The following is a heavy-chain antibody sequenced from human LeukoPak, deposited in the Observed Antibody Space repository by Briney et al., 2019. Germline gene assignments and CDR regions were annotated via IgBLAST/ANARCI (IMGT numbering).Heavy chain of an antibody. V-gene: IGHV4-39*02. Sequence: SETLSLTCTVSGGSIRTDGSYWAWIRQPPGKGLEWIGSIYIDGITHYNSSLQSRVTLSVDTSKNHFSLRLTSVTAADTAVFYCARLFTRAWEYRYGMDVWGQGTAVTVSS. CDR2: IYIDGIT. D-gene: IGHD1-26*01. J-gene: IGHJ6*02. CDR1: GGSIRTDGSY. CDR3: ARLFTRAWEYRYGMDV.